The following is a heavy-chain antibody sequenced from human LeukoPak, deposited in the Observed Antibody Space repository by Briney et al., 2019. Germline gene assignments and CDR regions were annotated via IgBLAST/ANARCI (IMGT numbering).Heavy chain of an antibody. J-gene: IGHJ5*02. CDR3: ARDGHDYGNNWFDP. V-gene: IGHV4-59*12. D-gene: IGHD4-17*01. CDR1: GGSINNYY. Sequence: SETLSLTCTVSGGSINNYYWSWIRQPPGKGLEWIGYIYYSGSTYYNPSLKSRVTISVDTSKNQFSLKLSSVTAADTAVYYCARDGHDYGNNWFDPWGQGTLVTVSS. CDR2: IYYSGST.